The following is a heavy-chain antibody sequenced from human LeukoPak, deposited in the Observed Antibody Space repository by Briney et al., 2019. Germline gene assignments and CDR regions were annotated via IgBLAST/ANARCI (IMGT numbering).Heavy chain of an antibody. D-gene: IGHD4-17*01. Sequence: SETLSLTCAVYGGSFSGYYWSWIRQPPGEGLEWIGEINHSGSTNYNPSLKSRVTISVDTSKNQFSLKLSSVTAADTAVYYCARGLRMTTAAPWGQGTLVTVSS. V-gene: IGHV4-34*01. CDR1: GGSFSGYY. CDR2: INHSGST. CDR3: ARGLRMTTAAP. J-gene: IGHJ5*02.